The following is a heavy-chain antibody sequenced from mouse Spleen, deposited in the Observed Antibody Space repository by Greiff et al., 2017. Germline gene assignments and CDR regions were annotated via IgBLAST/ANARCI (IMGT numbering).Heavy chain of an antibody. CDR3: ARKSSWFAY. V-gene: IGHV1-50*01. CDR1: GYTFTSYW. CDR2: IDPSDSYT. J-gene: IGHJ3*01. Sequence: QVQLKQSGAELVKPGASVKLSCKASGYTFTSYWMQWVKQRPGQGLEWIGEIDPSDSYTNYNQKFKGKATLTVDTSSSTAYMQLSSLTSEDSAVYYCARKSSWFAYWGQGTLVTVSA.